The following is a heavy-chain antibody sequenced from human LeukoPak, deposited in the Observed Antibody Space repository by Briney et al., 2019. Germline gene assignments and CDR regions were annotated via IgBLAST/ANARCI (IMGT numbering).Heavy chain of an antibody. CDR3: ARESASCGGDCYDY. Sequence: GGSLRLSCASSGFTFSTYEFNWVRKAPGKGLEWISYISSSDNSIYYADSVRGRFTVSRDNAKSSVYLQMNSLRAEDTAVYYCARESASCGGDCYDYWGQGILVTVSS. D-gene: IGHD2-21*01. V-gene: IGHV3-48*03. CDR2: ISSSDNSI. CDR1: GFTFSTYE. J-gene: IGHJ4*02.